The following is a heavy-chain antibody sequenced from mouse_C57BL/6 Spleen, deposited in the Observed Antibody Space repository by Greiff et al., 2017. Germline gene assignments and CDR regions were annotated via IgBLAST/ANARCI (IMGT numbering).Heavy chain of an antibody. CDR3: AKKLRYAMDY. V-gene: IGHV1-39*01. Sequence: QLQQSGPELVKPGASVTISCKASGYSFTDYNMNWVKQSNGKSLEWIGVIYPNYGTTSYNQKFKGKATLTVDQSSSTAYMQLNSLTSEDSAVNYCAKKLRYAMDYWGQGTSVTVSS. D-gene: IGHD1-1*01. J-gene: IGHJ4*01. CDR2: IYPNYGTT. CDR1: GYSFTDYN.